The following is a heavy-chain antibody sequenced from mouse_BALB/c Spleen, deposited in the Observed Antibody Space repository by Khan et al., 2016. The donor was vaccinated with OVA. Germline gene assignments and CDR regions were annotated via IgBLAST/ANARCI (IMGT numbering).Heavy chain of an antibody. J-gene: IGHJ3*01. V-gene: IGHV2-9*02. D-gene: IGHD1-2*01. CDR1: GFSLTSYG. CDR2: IWAGGST. CDR3: ARDTTATPY. Sequence: VQLKQSGPGLVAPSQSLSTTCTVSGFSLTSYGVHWVRQPPGKGLEWLGIIWAGGSTTYNSALMSRLSISKDNSKSQVFLKMNSLQTDDTAMYYCARDTTATPYWGQGTLVTVSA.